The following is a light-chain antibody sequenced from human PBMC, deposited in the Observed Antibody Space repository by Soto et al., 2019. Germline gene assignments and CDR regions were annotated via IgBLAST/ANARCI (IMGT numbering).Light chain of an antibody. J-gene: IGKJ2*01. CDR3: QRRGDWPLYT. V-gene: IGKV3D-20*02. CDR1: QSVSSSS. Sequence: EIVLTQSPGTLSLSPGGRATLSCRASQSVSSSSLSWYQQKPGQAPRLLIYDTSSRATDIPDRFSGSGSGTDFTLTISRLEPEDFTVYYCQRRGDWPLYTFGQGTKLEIK. CDR2: DTS.